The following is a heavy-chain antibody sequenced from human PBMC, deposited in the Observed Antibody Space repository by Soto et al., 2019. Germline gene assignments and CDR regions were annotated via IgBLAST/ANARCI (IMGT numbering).Heavy chain of an antibody. Sequence: QVQLVQSGAEVKKPGASVKVSCKASGYAFTDYYMHWVRQAPGQGLEWMGWINSKSGGTNLAQRFQGRVTMTRDTSISTTHLEVSRLRSDDTAIFYCARSDTEMAAPYSGMDVWGQGTTVTVSS. CDR2: INSKSGGT. V-gene: IGHV1-2*02. D-gene: IGHD5-18*01. CDR1: GYAFTDYY. CDR3: ARSDTEMAAPYSGMDV. J-gene: IGHJ6*02.